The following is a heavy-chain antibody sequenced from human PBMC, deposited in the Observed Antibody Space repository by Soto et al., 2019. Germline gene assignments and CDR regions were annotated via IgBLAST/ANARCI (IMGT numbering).Heavy chain of an antibody. CDR1: GYTFTGYY. CDR2: INPNSGGT. D-gene: IGHD3-3*01. J-gene: IGHJ4*02. Sequence: ASVKVSCKASGYTFTGYYMHWVRQAPGQGLEWMGWINPNSGGTSYAQKFQGWVTMTRDTSISTAYMELSRLRSDDTAVYYCARDSRWYYDFWSGYGNYFDYWGQGTLVTVSS. CDR3: ARDSRWYYDFWSGYGNYFDY. V-gene: IGHV1-2*04.